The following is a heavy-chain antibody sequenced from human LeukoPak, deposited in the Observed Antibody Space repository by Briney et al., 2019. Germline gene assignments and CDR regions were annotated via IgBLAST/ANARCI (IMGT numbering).Heavy chain of an antibody. V-gene: IGHV3-23*01. D-gene: IGHD2-15*01. Sequence: GGSLRLSCAASGFTFSSSAMSWVRQAPGKGLEWVSSITDSGDGTYYADSVKGRFTISRDDSRNTLYLQMNSLRAEDTAVYYCAKDSPVATRWGQGTLVTVSS. CDR1: GFTFSSSA. CDR2: ITDSGDGT. J-gene: IGHJ4*02. CDR3: AKDSPVATR.